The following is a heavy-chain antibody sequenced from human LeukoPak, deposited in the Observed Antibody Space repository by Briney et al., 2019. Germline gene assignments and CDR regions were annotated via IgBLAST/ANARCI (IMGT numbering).Heavy chain of an antibody. Sequence: SETLSLTCAVSGGSISSSSYYWGWIRQPPGKGLEWIGSIYYSGSTYYNPSLKSRVTISVDTSKNQFSLKLSSVTAADTAVYYCARLGAYYDFWSGYSHFDYWGQGTLVTVSS. V-gene: IGHV4-39*01. D-gene: IGHD3-3*01. J-gene: IGHJ4*02. CDR1: GGSISSSSYY. CDR3: ARLGAYYDFWSGYSHFDY. CDR2: IYYSGST.